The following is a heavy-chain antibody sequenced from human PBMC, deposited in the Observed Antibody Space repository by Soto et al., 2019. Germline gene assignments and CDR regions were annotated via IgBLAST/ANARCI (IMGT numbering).Heavy chain of an antibody. CDR3: GVYSYGPRYYFDY. V-gene: IGHV1-69*12. J-gene: IGHJ4*02. Sequence: QVQLVQSGAEVKKPGSSVKVSCKAYGGTFSSYAISWVRQAPGQGLEWMGGIIHIFGTANYAQKFQGRVTITADDSTSTAYMALSSLRSEDTAVYYWGVYSYGPRYYFDYWGQGTLVTVSS. D-gene: IGHD5-18*01. CDR1: GGTFSSYA. CDR2: IIHIFGTA.